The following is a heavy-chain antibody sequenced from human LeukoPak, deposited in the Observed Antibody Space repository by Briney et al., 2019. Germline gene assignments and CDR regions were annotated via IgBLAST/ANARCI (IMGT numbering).Heavy chain of an antibody. J-gene: IGHJ4*02. Sequence: SGPTLVNPTQTLTLTCTFSGFSFSTSGVGVGWIRQPPGKALEWLAVIYWDEDKRYRPSLKSRLTITKDTSKNQVVLTMTNMDPVDTATYYCARSPYYDILTGSRGTFDYWGRGTLVTVSS. CDR1: GFSFSTSGVG. V-gene: IGHV2-5*02. CDR2: IYWDEDK. D-gene: IGHD3-9*01. CDR3: ARSPYYDILTGSRGTFDY.